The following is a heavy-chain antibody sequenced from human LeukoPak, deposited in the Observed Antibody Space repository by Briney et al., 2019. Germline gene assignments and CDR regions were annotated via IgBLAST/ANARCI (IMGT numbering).Heavy chain of an antibody. V-gene: IGHV3-48*01. J-gene: IGHJ4*02. CDR2: IGIDSGNT. D-gene: IGHD1-1*01. Sequence: GGSLRLSCTASGFPFIEYSMNWVRQAPGKGLEWISYIGIDSGNTKYADSVRGRFTISADKAKNSLYLQMNSLRVEDTAVYYCARDHNYAFDNWGQGTLVSVSS. CDR3: ARDHNYAFDN. CDR1: GFPFIEYS.